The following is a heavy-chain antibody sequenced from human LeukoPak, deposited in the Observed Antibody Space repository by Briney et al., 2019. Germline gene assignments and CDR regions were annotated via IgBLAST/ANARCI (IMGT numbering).Heavy chain of an antibody. D-gene: IGHD1-1*01. CDR1: GYTLTELS. J-gene: IGHJ4*02. V-gene: IGHV1-24*01. CDR3: AILNDVPTQTYFDY. Sequence: ASVKVSCKVSGYTLTELSMHWVRQAPGKGLEWMGGFDPEDGETIYAQKFQGGVTMTEDTSTDTAYMELSSLRSEDTAVYYCAILNDVPTQTYFDYWGQGTLVTVSS. CDR2: FDPEDGET.